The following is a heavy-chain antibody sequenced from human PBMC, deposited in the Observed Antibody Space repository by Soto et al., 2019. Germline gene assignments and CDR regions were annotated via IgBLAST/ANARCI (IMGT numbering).Heavy chain of an antibody. CDR3: AKARAYYYDSSALGDY. D-gene: IGHD3-22*01. J-gene: IGHJ4*02. Sequence: QGQLVESGGGVVQPGRSLRLSCAASGFTFSSYGMHWVRQAPGKGLEWVAVISYDGSNKYYADSVKGRFTISRDNSKNTLYLQMNSLRAEDTAVYYCAKARAYYYDSSALGDYWGQGTLVTVSS. V-gene: IGHV3-30*18. CDR2: ISYDGSNK. CDR1: GFTFSSYG.